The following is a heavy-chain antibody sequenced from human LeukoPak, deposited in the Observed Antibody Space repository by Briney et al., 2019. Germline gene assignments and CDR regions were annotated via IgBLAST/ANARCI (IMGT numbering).Heavy chain of an antibody. Sequence: GGSLRLSCAASGFSFSNYAMSWVRQAPGKGLEWVSGISGSGSHTYYADSVKGRFTISRDNSKNTLYLQMNSLRAVDTAVYYCANTGIAAAGAVPHDYWGQGTLVTVSS. CDR1: GFSFSNYA. CDR3: ANTGIAAAGAVPHDY. D-gene: IGHD6-13*01. J-gene: IGHJ4*02. CDR2: ISGSGSHT. V-gene: IGHV3-23*01.